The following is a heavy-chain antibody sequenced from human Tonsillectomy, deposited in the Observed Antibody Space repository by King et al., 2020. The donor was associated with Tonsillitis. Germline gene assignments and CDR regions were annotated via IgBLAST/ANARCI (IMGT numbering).Heavy chain of an antibody. CDR2: IYWNDNK. D-gene: IGHD3-22*01. CDR3: AHVFYRDISAYLNWLDP. V-gene: IGHV2-5*01. Sequence: TLKESGPTLVKPTQTLTLTCTLSGFSLSTTGVGVAWIRQPPGKALEWLAVIYWNDNKRYIPSLKSRLTITKDTSKNQVVLKMTNMDPVDTGTYYCAHVFYRDISAYLNWLDPWGQGTLVTVSS. J-gene: IGHJ5*02. CDR1: GFSLSTTGVG.